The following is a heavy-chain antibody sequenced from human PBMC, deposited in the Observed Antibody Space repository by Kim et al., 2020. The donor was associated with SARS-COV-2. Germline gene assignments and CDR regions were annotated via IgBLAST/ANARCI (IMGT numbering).Heavy chain of an antibody. CDR3: ARDLGLGYDLPNWFDP. D-gene: IGHD5-12*01. CDR1: GFTFSSYS. J-gene: IGHJ5*02. V-gene: IGHV3-48*02. Sequence: GGSLRLSCAASGFTFSSYSMNWVRQAPGKGLEWVSYISSSSSTIYYADSVKGRFTISRDNAKNSLYLQMNSLRDEDTAVYYCARDLGLGYDLPNWFDPWGQGTLVTVSS. CDR2: ISSSSSTI.